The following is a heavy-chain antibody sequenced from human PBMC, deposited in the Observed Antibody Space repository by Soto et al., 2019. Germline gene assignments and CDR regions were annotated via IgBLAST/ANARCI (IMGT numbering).Heavy chain of an antibody. V-gene: IGHV3-48*02. CDR3: VRYCSTTLCNGVATRTFDY. D-gene: IGHD2-2*01. J-gene: IGHJ4*02. CDR1: GFTFSSYG. CDR2: ISSGGSTV. Sequence: GGSLRLSCAASGFTFSSYGMSWVRQAPGKGLEWVSYISSGGSTVYYADSVKGRFTISRDNTRNSLYLQMNSLRDEDTALYYCVRYCSTTLCNGVATRTFDYWGQGTLVTVSS.